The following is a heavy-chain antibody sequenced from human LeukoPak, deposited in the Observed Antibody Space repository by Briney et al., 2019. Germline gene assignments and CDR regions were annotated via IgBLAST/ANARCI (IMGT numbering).Heavy chain of an antibody. CDR1: GFTFSNAW. J-gene: IGHJ3*02. V-gene: IGHV3-15*01. CDR2: IKSKTDGGTT. CDR3: TTGAGGSDDAFDI. Sequence: GGSLRLSCAASGFTFSNAWMNWVRQAPGKGLEWVGRIKSKTDGGTTDYAAPVKGRFTISRDDSKNTLYLQMNSLKTEDTAVYYCTTGAGGSDDAFDIWGQGTMVTVSS. D-gene: IGHD3-10*01.